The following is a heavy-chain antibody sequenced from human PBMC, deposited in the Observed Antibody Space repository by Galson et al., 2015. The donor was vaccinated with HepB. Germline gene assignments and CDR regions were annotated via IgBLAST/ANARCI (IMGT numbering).Heavy chain of an antibody. Sequence: SLRLSCAASGFTFSTYAISWVRQAPGKGLEWVSVISGSGGSTDYADSVKGRFTISRDNSKNTLFLQMDSLRAEDTAVYYCARDAGSYYVFRFDPWGQGTLVTVSS. D-gene: IGHD1-26*01. CDR2: ISGSGGST. CDR3: ARDAGSYYVFRFDP. J-gene: IGHJ5*02. V-gene: IGHV3-23*01. CDR1: GFTFSTYA.